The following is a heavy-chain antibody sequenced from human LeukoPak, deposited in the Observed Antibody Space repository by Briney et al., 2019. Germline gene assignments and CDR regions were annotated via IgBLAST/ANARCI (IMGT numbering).Heavy chain of an antibody. Sequence: GSLRLSCAASGFTFSSYGMHWVRQAPGKGLEWVAVISYDGSNKYYADSVKGRFTISRDNSKNTLYLQMNSLRAEDTAVYYCAKEAYYYDSSGYLLSWGQGTLVTVSS. V-gene: IGHV3-30*18. J-gene: IGHJ4*02. CDR1: GFTFSSYG. D-gene: IGHD3-22*01. CDR2: ISYDGSNK. CDR3: AKEAYYYDSSGYLLS.